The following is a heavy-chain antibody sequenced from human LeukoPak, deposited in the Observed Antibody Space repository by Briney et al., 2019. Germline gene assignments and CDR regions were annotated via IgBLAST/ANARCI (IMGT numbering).Heavy chain of an antibody. CDR1: GGSINIYY. CDR2: IYTSGST. D-gene: IGHD2-2*01. CDR3: ARDVVTTTGDYFDY. J-gene: IGHJ4*02. Sequence: PSETLSLTCTVSGGSINIYYWSWIRQSAGKGLEWIGRIYTSGSTNYNPSLKSQVTMSVDTSKHQFSLKLSSVTAADTAVYYCARDVVTTTGDYFDYWGQGTLVTVSS. V-gene: IGHV4-4*07.